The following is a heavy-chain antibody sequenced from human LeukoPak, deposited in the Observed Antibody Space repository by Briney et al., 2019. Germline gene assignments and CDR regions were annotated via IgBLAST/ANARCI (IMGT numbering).Heavy chain of an antibody. CDR1: GFTFSSYE. CDR2: ISSSGSTI. J-gene: IGHJ4*02. V-gene: IGHV3-48*03. D-gene: IGHD6-19*01. CDR3: ATSSGWYPKYFDY. Sequence: GGSLRLSCAASGFTFSSYEMNWVRQAPGKGLEWVSYISSSGSTIYYADSVKGRFTISRDNSKNTLYLQMNSLRAEDTALYYCATSSGWYPKYFDYWGQGTLVTVSS.